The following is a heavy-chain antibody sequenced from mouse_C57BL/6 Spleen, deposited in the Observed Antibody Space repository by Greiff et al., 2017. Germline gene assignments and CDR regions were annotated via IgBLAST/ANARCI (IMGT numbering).Heavy chain of an antibody. D-gene: IGHD1-1*01. J-gene: IGHJ2*01. V-gene: IGHV1-50*01. CDR1: GYTFTSYW. CDR2: IDPSDSYT. CDR3: ARIDYGSSYVLDY. Sequence: QVQLQQPGAELVKPGASVKLSCKASGYTFTSYWMQWVNQRPGQGLEWIGEIDPSDSYTNYNQKFKGKATLTVDTSSSTAYMQLSSLTSEDSAVYYCARIDYGSSYVLDYWGQGTTLTVSS.